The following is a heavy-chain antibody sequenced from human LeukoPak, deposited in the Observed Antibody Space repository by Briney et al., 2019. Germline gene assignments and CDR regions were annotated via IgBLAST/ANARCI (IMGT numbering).Heavy chain of an antibody. V-gene: IGHV4-39*07. J-gene: IGHJ3*02. CDR2: IYYSGST. D-gene: IGHD3-22*01. Sequence: PSETLSLTCTVSGGSISSSSYYWGWIRQPPGKGLEWIGSIYYSGSTYYNPSLKSRVTISVDTSKKQFSLKLSSVTAADTAVYYCARDLNYYDSSGSDVAFDIWGQGTMVTVSS. CDR3: ARDLNYYDSSGSDVAFDI. CDR1: GGSISSSSYY.